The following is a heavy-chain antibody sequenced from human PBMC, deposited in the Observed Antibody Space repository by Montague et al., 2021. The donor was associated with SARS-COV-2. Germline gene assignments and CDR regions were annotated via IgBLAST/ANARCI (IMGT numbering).Heavy chain of an antibody. J-gene: IGHJ4*02. Sequence: SETLSLTCAVSGGFISSGNWWSWVRQPPGKGLEWIGEIFHSGAASYNPSLKSRLTISMDKSKNEFSLKLSSVTAADTAMYYCARDFVAAVPDRFDSWGQGVLVTVS. CDR1: GGFISSGNW. CDR2: IFHSGAA. CDR3: ARDFVAAVPDRFDS. V-gene: IGHV4/OR15-8*02. D-gene: IGHD6-13*01.